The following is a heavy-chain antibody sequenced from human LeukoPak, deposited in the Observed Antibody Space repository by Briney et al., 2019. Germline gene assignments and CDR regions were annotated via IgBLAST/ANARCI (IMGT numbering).Heavy chain of an antibody. J-gene: IGHJ6*02. D-gene: IGHD4-17*01. CDR1: GFTFSDHY. CDR3: ARGPTVTFNYHYGMDV. Sequence: GGSLRLSCATSGFTFSDHYMDWVRQAPGKGLEGVAGTRSKARGYTTEYAASVKGRFTVSRDESMNSLYLQMNSLKTEDTAVYYCARGPTVTFNYHYGMDVWGQGTTVTVSS. V-gene: IGHV3-72*01. CDR2: TRSKARGYTT.